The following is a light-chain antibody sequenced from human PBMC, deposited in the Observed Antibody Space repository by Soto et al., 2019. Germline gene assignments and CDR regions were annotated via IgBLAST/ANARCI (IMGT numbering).Light chain of an antibody. J-gene: IGKJ4*01. CDR1: QGISSA. V-gene: IGKV1-13*02. Sequence: AIQLTQSPSSLSASVGDRVTITCRASQGISSALAWYQQKPGKAPKLLIYDASSLESGVPSRFSGSGSGTDFTLTISSLQPEDFATYYCQQFNSYPPYLTFGGGTKVEIK. CDR2: DAS. CDR3: QQFNSYPPYLT.